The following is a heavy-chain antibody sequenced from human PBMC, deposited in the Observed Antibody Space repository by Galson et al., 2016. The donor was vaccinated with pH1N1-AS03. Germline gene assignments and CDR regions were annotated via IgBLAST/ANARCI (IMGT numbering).Heavy chain of an antibody. CDR2: ISNDGRNV. CDR3: ARGNPNPNFAIWYQHDYGMDV. J-gene: IGHJ6*02. CDR1: GLTFSMSY. D-gene: IGHD2-2*01. V-gene: IGHV3-74*01. Sequence: SLRLSCAASGLTFSMSYIHWVRQAPGKGLEWVSRISNDGRNVRYADFVKGRFAVSRDNAKNTVFLQMNSLRADDTAVYFCARGNPNPNFAIWYQHDYGMDVWGQGTTVTVSS.